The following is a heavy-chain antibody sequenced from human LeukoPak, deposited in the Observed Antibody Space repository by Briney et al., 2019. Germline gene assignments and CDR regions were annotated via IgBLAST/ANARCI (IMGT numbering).Heavy chain of an antibody. CDR2: INHSGST. D-gene: IGHD3-9*01. CDR1: GGSFSGYY. Sequence: PSETLSLTCAVYGGSFSGYYWSWIRQPPGKGLEWIGEINHSGSTNCNPSLKSRVTISVDTSKNQFSLKLSSVTAADTAVYYCARGGARYFDWSTRNWFDPWGQGTLVTVSS. CDR3: ARGGARYFDWSTRNWFDP. V-gene: IGHV4-34*01. J-gene: IGHJ5*02.